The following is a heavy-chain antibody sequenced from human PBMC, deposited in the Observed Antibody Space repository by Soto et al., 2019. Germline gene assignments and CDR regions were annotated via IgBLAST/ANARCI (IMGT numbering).Heavy chain of an antibody. D-gene: IGHD3-22*01. Sequence: QVQLVQSGAEVKKPGASVKVSCKASGYTFTSYDINWVRQATGQGREWMGWMNPNSGNTAYAQKFQGKITMTSNTSISTAHMELSSLRSEDTAVYYCARENVTSGYPDWGQGTLVTVPS. CDR1: GYTFTSYD. CDR2: MNPNSGNT. V-gene: IGHV1-8*01. CDR3: ARENVTSGYPD. J-gene: IGHJ4*02.